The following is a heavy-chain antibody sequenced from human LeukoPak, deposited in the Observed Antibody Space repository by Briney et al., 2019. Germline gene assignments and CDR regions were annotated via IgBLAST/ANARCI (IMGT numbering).Heavy chain of an antibody. CDR3: ARVGYSGWNLEY. CDR1: GFTFRSYW. CDR2: INQGGSVK. V-gene: IGHV3-7*01. D-gene: IGHD5-12*01. Sequence: GGSLRLSCAASGFTFRSYWMSWVRHAPGKGLEWVANINQGGSVKYYVDSVNGRFTISRDDAKNSLYVQMNSLRDEDTAVYYCARVGYSGWNLEYWGQGTLVTVSS. J-gene: IGHJ4*02.